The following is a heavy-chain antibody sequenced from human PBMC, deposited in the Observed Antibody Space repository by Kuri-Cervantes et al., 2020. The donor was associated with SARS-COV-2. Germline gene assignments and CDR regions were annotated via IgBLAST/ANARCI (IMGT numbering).Heavy chain of an antibody. CDR1: GFTFSSYS. Sequence: GESLKISCAASGFTFSSYSMNWVRQAPGKGLEWVSSISSSSSYIHYADSVKGRFTISRDNVKNTLYLQMDSLRVEDTAIYYCARGGHLVFGMVLVRTYLDVWGKGITVTVSS. CDR3: ARGGHLVFGMVLVRTYLDV. CDR2: ISSSSSYI. V-gene: IGHV3-21*06. J-gene: IGHJ6*03. D-gene: IGHD3-3*01.